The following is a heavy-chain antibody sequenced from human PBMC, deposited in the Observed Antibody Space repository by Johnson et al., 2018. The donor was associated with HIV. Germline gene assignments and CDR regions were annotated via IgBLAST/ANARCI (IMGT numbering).Heavy chain of an antibody. CDR2: ISWNSGTI. D-gene: IGHD6-19*01. CDR3: VKDRRFAVAGPHDGFDI. CDR1: GFIFDDYA. Sequence: VQLVESGGGVVHPGRSLRLSCSASGFIFDDYAMHWVRQAPGKGLEWVSGISWNSGTIAYADSVKGRFIISRDNAENSLYLEMNSLRAEDTALYYCVKDRRFAVAGPHDGFDIWGQGTMVTGSS. V-gene: IGHV3-9*01. J-gene: IGHJ3*02.